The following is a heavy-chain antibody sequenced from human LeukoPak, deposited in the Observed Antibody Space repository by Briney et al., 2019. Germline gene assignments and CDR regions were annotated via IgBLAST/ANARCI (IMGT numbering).Heavy chain of an antibody. Sequence: PGGSLRLSCAASGFTFSESWMSWVRQAPGKGLEWVANMNEDGSEKDYVDSAKGRFTISRDNARKSLYLQMSSLRAEDTAVYYCATYSHWVAGDVWGQGTTVTVSS. J-gene: IGHJ6*02. CDR1: GFTFSESW. D-gene: IGHD3-16*01. V-gene: IGHV3-7*01. CDR3: ATYSHWVAGDV. CDR2: MNEDGSEK.